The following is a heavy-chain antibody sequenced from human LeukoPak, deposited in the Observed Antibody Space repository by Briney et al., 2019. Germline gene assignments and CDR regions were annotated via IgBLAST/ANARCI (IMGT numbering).Heavy chain of an antibody. CDR1: GFTFSSYW. CDR2: FNSDGSST. V-gene: IGHV3-74*01. Sequence: PGGSLRLSCAASGFTFSSYWMHWVRQAPGKGLVWVSRFNSDGSSTSYADSVKGRFTISRDYAKNTLFLQMNSLRAEDTAVYSCARGFDSSGQDYWGQGTLVTVSS. D-gene: IGHD3-22*01. J-gene: IGHJ4*02. CDR3: ARGFDSSGQDY.